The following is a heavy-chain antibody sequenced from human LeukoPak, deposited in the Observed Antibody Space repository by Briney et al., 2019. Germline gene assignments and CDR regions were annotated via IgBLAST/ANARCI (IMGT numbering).Heavy chain of an antibody. CDR3: ARDRTDYYGMDV. V-gene: IGHV1-69*04. CDR1: GCTFSSYS. CDR2: IIPIFGIA. Sequence: SVKVSCKASGCTFSSYSISWVRQAPGQGLEWMGRIIPIFGIANYAQKFQGRVTITADKTTSTAYMELRRLRAEDTAVYYCARDRTDYYGMDVWGQGTTVTVSS. J-gene: IGHJ6*02.